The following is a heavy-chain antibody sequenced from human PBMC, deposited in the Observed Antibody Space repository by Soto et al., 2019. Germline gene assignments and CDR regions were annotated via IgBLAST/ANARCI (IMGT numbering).Heavy chain of an antibody. V-gene: IGHV4-39*02. CDR2: IYYSGST. CDR1: GGSISSSSYY. CDR3: GIFGVRWRVVAVTTYFHF. D-gene: IGHD2-15*01. Sequence: SETLSLTCTVSGGSISSSSYYWGWIRQPPGKGLEWIGSIYYSGSTYYNPSLKSRVTISVDTSKNHFSLKLSSVTAADTAVYYCGIFGVRWRVVAVTTYFHFWGRGPLLTV. J-gene: IGHJ4*01.